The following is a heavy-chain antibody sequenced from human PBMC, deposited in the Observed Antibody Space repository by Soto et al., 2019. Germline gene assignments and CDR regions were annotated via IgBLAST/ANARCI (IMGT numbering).Heavy chain of an antibody. CDR1: GFTFSSYA. D-gene: IGHD3-10*01. Sequence: EVQLLESGGGLVQPGGSLRLSCAASGFTFSSYAMTWVRQAPGKGLEWVSSIRGSGGSTYYADSVKGRFTISRHNCKNALYSQMNSLRAEDTAEYYCAKEMDGSVFDYWGQGSLVTVSS. J-gene: IGHJ4*02. CDR2: IRGSGGST. V-gene: IGHV3-23*01. CDR3: AKEMDGSVFDY.